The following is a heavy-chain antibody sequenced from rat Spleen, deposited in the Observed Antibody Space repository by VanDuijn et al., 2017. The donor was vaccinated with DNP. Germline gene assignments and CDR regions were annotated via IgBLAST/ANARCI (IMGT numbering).Heavy chain of an antibody. Sequence: EVQLVESGGDLVQPGRSLKLFCAASGFTFSDYYMAWFRQAPTKGLEWVAYIRYDGGGTKYGDSVRGRFTISRDNAKNTLYLQMNGLRSEDMATYYCARWNSGHFDYWGQGVMVPVSS. J-gene: IGHJ2*01. D-gene: IGHD4-3*01. V-gene: IGHV5-22*01. CDR2: IRYDGGGT. CDR1: GFTFSDYY. CDR3: ARWNSGHFDY.